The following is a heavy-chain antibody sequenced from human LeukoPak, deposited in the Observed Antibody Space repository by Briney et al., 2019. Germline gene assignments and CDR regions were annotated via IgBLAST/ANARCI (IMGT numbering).Heavy chain of an antibody. CDR2: IYHSGST. Sequence: PSETLSLTCTVSGYSISSNYYWGWIRQPPGKGLEWIASIYHSGSTYYNPSLKSRVTISLDTSKNQFSVKLSSVTAAGTAVYYCARGPPYGGNAFFEFWGQGTLVTVSS. J-gene: IGHJ4*02. CDR1: GYSISSNYY. V-gene: IGHV4-38-2*02. D-gene: IGHD5-12*01. CDR3: ARGPPYGGNAFFEF.